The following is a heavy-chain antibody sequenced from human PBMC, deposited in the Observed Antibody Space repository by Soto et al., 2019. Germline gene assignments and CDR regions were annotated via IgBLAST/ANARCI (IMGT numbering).Heavy chain of an antibody. CDR1: GFTFSSYA. J-gene: IGHJ4*02. D-gene: IGHD3-3*01. CDR2: ISGSGGST. CDR3: AKPQALRFSEFDY. V-gene: IGHV3-23*01. Sequence: EVQLLESGGGLVQPGGSLRLSCAASGFTFSSYAMSWVRQAPGKGLEWVSAISGSGGSTYYADSVKGRFAISRDNSKNTLYLQMNSLRAEDTAVYYCAKPQALRFSEFDYWGQGTLVTVSS.